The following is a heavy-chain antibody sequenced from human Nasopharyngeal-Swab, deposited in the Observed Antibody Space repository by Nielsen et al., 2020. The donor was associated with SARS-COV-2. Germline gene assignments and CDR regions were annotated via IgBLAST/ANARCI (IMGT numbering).Heavy chain of an antibody. CDR3: ARAEREDIVVVPAASSGWLDP. D-gene: IGHD2-2*01. CDR2: INPNSGGT. V-gene: IGHV1-2*04. Sequence: ASVKVSCKASGYTFTGYYMHWVRQAPGQGLEWMGWINPNSGGTNYAQKFQGWVTMTRDTSISTAYMELSRLRSDDTAVYYCARAEREDIVVVPAASSGWLDPWGQGTLVTVSS. J-gene: IGHJ5*02. CDR1: GYTFTGYY.